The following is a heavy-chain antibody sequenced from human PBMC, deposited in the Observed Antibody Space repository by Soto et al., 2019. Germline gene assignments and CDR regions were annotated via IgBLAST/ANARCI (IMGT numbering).Heavy chain of an antibody. CDR1: GYTLTSNG. Sequence: QVQLVQSGAEVKKPGASVKVSCKASGYTLTSNGLHWVRQAAGERLEWMAWIHAGNGDTKSSQKFQGRITITTDTTASTAYMELSVLRSEDTAVYFCARDNGITTNRMDVWGQGTTVTVSS. V-gene: IGHV1-3*01. J-gene: IGHJ6*02. D-gene: IGHD1-1*01. CDR2: IHAGNGDT. CDR3: ARDNGITTNRMDV.